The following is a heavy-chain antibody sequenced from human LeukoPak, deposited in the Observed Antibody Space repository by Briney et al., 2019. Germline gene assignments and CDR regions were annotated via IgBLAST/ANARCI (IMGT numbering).Heavy chain of an antibody. CDR1: GFTFSSNG. CDR3: AKEGPPYGSGSYFFDY. CDR2: IRYDGSNK. D-gene: IGHD3-10*01. J-gene: IGHJ4*02. Sequence: GGSLRLSCAASGFTFSSNGMHWVRQAPGKGLEWVAFIRYDGSNKYYADSVKGRSTISRDNSKNTLYLQMNSLRAEDTAVYYCAKEGPPYGSGSYFFDYWGQGTLVTVSS. V-gene: IGHV3-30*02.